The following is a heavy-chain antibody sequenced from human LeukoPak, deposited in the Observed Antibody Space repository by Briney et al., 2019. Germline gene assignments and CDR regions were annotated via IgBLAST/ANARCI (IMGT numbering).Heavy chain of an antibody. J-gene: IGHJ3*02. Sequence: QPGGSLRLSCAASGFTFDDYAMHWVRQAPGKGLEWVSLISWDSGSRYYGDSVKGRFTISRDNSKNSLFLQMNSLRTEDTALYYCAKDMAPSSGATTTGPFDIWGQGTLVTVSS. V-gene: IGHV3-43*01. CDR3: AKDMAPSSGATTTGPFDI. D-gene: IGHD1-26*01. CDR1: GFTFDDYA. CDR2: ISWDSGSR.